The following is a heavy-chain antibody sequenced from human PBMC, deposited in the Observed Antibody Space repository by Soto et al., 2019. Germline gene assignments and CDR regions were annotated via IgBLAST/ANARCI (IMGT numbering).Heavy chain of an antibody. J-gene: IGHJ4*02. D-gene: IGHD3-22*01. CDR2: ISTYNGNT. V-gene: IGHV1-18*01. Sequence: ASVKVSCKASGDTFITYGVSWVRQAPGQGLDWLGWISTYNGNTRYAERLQGRVTMTTDTTTNTAYMELRNLRSDDTAVYYCARGPTDYYDNSANYFLDYWGQGTLVTVSS. CDR3: ARGPTDYYDNSANYFLDY. CDR1: GDTFITYG.